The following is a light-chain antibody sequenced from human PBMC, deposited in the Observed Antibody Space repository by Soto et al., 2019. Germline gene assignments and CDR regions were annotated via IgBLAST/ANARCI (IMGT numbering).Light chain of an antibody. J-gene: IGLJ1*01. Sequence: QSVLTQPVSVSGSPGQSITISCTGSSSDVGAYYFVSWYQHLPGKAPKLILYEVTTRPSGISSRFSGSKSGNTASLTISGLQADDEAYYYCSSYTSTNTPYVFGTGTQLTVL. V-gene: IGLV2-14*01. CDR1: SSDVGAYYF. CDR3: SSYTSTNTPYV. CDR2: EVT.